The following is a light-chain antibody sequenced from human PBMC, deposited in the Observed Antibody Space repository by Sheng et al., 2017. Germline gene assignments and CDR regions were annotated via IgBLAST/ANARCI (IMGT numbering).Light chain of an antibody. V-gene: IGKV1-NL1*01. Sequence: DFQMTQSPSSLAASVGDRVTITCRASQAIGDFLVWYQQKPGKAPKVLLYAASTLKSGVPSRFSGSGSGTDYTLTISSLQPEDFATYYCQQYYGAPLTFGQGTKVEIK. CDR3: QQYYGAPLT. J-gene: IGKJ1*01. CDR2: AAS. CDR1: QAIGDF.